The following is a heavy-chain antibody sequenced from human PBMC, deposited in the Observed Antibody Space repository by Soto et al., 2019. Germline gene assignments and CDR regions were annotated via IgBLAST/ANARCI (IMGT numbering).Heavy chain of an antibody. V-gene: IGHV4-39*01. CDR1: GGSIMNANYF. J-gene: IGHJ6*03. Sequence: PSETLSLTCSVSGGSIMNANYFWGLIRQPPGKGLEWIAFISYTGSTYYNPSLESRVTMSVDTSRNQFSLKLSSVTAADTAVYYCAERDSSDKVNMDVWGKGTTVTV. CDR3: AERDSSDKVNMDV. CDR2: ISYTGST. D-gene: IGHD6-19*01.